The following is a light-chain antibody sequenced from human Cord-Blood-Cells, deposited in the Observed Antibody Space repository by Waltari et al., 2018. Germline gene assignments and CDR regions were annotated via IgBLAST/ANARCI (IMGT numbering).Light chain of an antibody. CDR2: EVS. Sequence: QSALTQPPSASGSPGPSVTISCPRTSSDVGAYNYVSWYQKHTGKGTKLMIYEVSKRPSGVPDRFSGSKSGNTASLTVSGLQAEDEADYYCSSYAGSNNLVFGTGTKVTVL. CDR3: SSYAGSNNLV. V-gene: IGLV2-8*01. J-gene: IGLJ1*01. CDR1: SSDVGAYNY.